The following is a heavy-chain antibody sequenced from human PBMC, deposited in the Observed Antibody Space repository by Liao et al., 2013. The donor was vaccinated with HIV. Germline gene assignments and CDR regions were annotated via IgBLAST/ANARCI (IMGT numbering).Heavy chain of an antibody. CDR1: SGSIASGDYF. Sequence: QLQLQLSGPGLVKPTQTLTLTCSVSSGSIASGDYFWVWIRQPPGKGLEWIGSIHYTGNTYYMPSLESRLTISLEKSRNQFSLRLTSVTAADTAVYYCARGKGHSNSSGWARYMDVWGRGTTVTVSS. CDR2: IHYTGNT. J-gene: IGHJ6*03. V-gene: IGHV4-39*07. CDR3: ARGKGHSNSSGWARYMDV. D-gene: IGHD6-19*01.